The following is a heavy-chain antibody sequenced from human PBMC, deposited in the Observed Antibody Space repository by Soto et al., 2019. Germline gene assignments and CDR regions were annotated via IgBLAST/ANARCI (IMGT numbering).Heavy chain of an antibody. CDR1: GGSIRTYY. CDR2: TYYGGST. Sequence: QVQLQESGPGLVKPSETLSLTCSVSGGSIRTYYWSWIRQSPGKTMEWIGNTYYGGSTNYNPSLESRATISVDMSKNQFSLKLTSVTAADTAVYSCARSGRYYGSGSYPPFDYWGQGILVTVSS. D-gene: IGHD3-10*01. V-gene: IGHV4-59*01. J-gene: IGHJ4*02. CDR3: ARSGRYYGSGSYPPFDY.